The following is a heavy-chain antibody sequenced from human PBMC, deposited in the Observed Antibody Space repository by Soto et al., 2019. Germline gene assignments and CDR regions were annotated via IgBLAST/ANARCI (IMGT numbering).Heavy chain of an antibody. Sequence: GGSLRLSXAASGFTFSSYWMSWVRQAPGKGLEWVANIKQDGSEKYYVDSVKGRFTISRDNAKNSLYLQMNSLRAEDTAVYYCARDLGMVARDFDYWGQGTLVTVSS. CDR3: ARDLGMVARDFDY. D-gene: IGHD3-16*01. CDR2: IKQDGSEK. CDR1: GFTFSSYW. J-gene: IGHJ4*02. V-gene: IGHV3-7*01.